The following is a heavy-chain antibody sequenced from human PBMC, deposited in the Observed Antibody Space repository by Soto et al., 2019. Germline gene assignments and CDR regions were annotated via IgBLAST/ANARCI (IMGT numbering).Heavy chain of an antibody. V-gene: IGHV4-30-2*01. CDR1: GGSISSGGYS. J-gene: IGHJ5*02. CDR2: IYHSGST. D-gene: IGHD1-1*01. CDR3: ARAGEAGNVGRFDP. Sequence: QLQLQESDSGLVKPSQTLSLTCAVSGGSISSGGYSWSWIRQPPGKGLEWIGYIYHSGSTYYNPSLKNRVTISVDRSKNQFSLKLTSVTAADTAMYYCARAGEAGNVGRFDPWGQGTLVTVSS.